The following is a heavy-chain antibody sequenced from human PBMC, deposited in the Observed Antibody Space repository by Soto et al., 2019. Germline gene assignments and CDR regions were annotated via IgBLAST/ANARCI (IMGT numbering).Heavy chain of an antibody. V-gene: IGHV4-4*02. J-gene: IGHJ4*02. D-gene: IGHD3-10*01. CDR1: GGSISSSNW. CDR2: IYDSGNT. CDR3: ARRWGEGRVDY. Sequence: QVQLQESGPGLVKPSGTLSLTCAVSGGSISSSNWWSWVRQPPGKGLEWIGEIYDSGNTNYHPSLKSRVTMAVDKSRNQFSLKLSSVTPADTAVYYCARRWGEGRVDYWGQGTLVTVSS.